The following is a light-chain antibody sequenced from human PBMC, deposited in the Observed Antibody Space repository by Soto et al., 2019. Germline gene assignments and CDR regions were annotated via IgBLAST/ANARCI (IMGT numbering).Light chain of an antibody. J-gene: IGKJ5*01. CDR2: DAS. Sequence: EIVLTQSPATLSLSPGERATLSCRANQSISSYLAWYQQKPGQAPSLLISDASNRATGVPARFSGSGSGTDFTLTISSPEPEDFAVYYCHQRSSWPPAFGQGTRLEIK. CDR3: HQRSSWPPA. CDR1: QSISSY. V-gene: IGKV3-11*01.